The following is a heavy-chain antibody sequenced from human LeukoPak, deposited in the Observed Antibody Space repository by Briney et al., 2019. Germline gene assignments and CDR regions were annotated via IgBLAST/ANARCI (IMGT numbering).Heavy chain of an antibody. J-gene: IGHJ5*02. V-gene: IGHV4-39*01. CDR3: ASLGGSPYSGSYWNWFDP. CDR1: GGSISSSSYY. Sequence: MASETLSLTCTVSGGSISSSSYYWGWIRRPPGKGLEWIGSIYYSGSTYYNPSLKSRVTISVDTSKNQFSLKLSSVTAADTAVYYCASLGGSPYSGSYWNWFDPWGQGTLVTVSS. D-gene: IGHD1-26*01. CDR2: IYYSGST.